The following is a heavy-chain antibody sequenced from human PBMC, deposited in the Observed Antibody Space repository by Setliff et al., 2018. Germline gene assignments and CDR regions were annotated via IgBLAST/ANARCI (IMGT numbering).Heavy chain of an antibody. Sequence: GGSLRLSCAASGFIFSDHYMDWVRQAPGRGLEWVARSRDKASSYTTEYAASVKIRFINGRDNSKNSVYLQMNSLKYEDAAVYYGVRKGFPGYYFDSWGQGTLVTVSS. CDR2: SRDKASSYTT. V-gene: IGHV3-72*01. CDR3: VRKGFPGYYFDS. CDR1: GFIFSDHY. J-gene: IGHJ4*02.